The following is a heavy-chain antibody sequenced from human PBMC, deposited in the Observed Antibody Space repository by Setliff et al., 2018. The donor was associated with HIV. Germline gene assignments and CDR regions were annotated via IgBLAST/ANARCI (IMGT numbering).Heavy chain of an antibody. V-gene: IGHV1-18*01. CDR2: ISVYNGNI. D-gene: IGHD6-19*01. Sequence: ASVKVSCKASGYTFTSYSPNWVRQAPGQGLEWMGWISVYNGNINYAQKLQGRVTMTTDTSTSTAYMELRSLRSDDTAVYYCARDSEPGIAVAGADAFDIWGQGTMVTVSS. CDR3: ARDSEPGIAVAGADAFDI. J-gene: IGHJ3*02. CDR1: GYTFTSYS.